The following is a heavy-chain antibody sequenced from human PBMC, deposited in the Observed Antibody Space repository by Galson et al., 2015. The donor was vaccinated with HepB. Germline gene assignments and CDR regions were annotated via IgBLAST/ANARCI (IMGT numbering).Heavy chain of an antibody. Sequence: SLRLSCAASGFTFDDYAMHWVRQAPGKGLEWVSGISWNSGSIGYADSVKGRFTISRDNAKNSLYLQMNSLRAEDTALYYCAATPYDFWSGLFDYWGQGTLVTVSS. CDR3: AATPYDFWSGLFDY. V-gene: IGHV3-9*01. J-gene: IGHJ4*02. CDR1: GFTFDDYA. CDR2: ISWNSGSI. D-gene: IGHD3-3*01.